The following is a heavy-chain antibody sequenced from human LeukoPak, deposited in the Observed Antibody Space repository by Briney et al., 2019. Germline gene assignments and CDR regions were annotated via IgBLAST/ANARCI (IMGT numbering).Heavy chain of an antibody. CDR3: AKDFDNWNYDAIDY. CDR2: IYSGGST. CDR1: GFTVNSNY. J-gene: IGHJ4*02. V-gene: IGHV3-53*05. Sequence: GGSLRLSCAASGFTVNSNYMTWVRQAPGKGLEWVSVIYSGGSTYYTESVKGRFTISRDNSKNTLSLQMNSLRAEDTAVYYCAKDFDNWNYDAIDYWGQGTLVTVSS. D-gene: IGHD1-7*01.